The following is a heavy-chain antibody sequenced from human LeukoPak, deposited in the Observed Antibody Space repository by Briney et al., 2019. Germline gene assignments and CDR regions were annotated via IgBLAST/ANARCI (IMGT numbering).Heavy chain of an antibody. J-gene: IGHJ4*02. V-gene: IGHV4-59*01. CDR3: ARLWLQLLGPYSDS. CDR1: ALSFSHYY. D-gene: IGHD5-18*01. CDR2: IYSTGST. Sequence: SETLSLTCTFSALSFSHYYWSWIRQPPGKGLEWLGHIYSTGSTDYNPSLRSRVVISIDSSTNQFSLKLRSVTAADTAFYYCARLWLQLLGPYSDSWSQGTLVTVSS.